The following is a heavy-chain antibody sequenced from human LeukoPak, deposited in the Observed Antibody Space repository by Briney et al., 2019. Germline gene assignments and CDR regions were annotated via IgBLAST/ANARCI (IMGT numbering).Heavy chain of an antibody. CDR1: GYTFSSYW. CDR2: IHPGDSDT. D-gene: IGHD3-10*01. J-gene: IGHJ4*02. Sequence: GESLKISCKSSGYTFSSYWIGWVRQMPGKGLEWMGIIHPGDSDTRYSPSFQGQVTISADKSTSTVYLQWSSLKASDSAMYYCSRRGVGSDDYWGQGTLLIDSS. V-gene: IGHV5-51*01. CDR3: SRRGVGSDDY.